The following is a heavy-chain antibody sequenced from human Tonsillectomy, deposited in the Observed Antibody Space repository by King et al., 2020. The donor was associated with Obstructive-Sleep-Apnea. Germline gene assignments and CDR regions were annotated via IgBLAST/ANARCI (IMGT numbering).Heavy chain of an antibody. CDR1: GGSISSYS. CDR2: IYYSGRT. V-gene: IGHV4-59*08. D-gene: IGHD3-22*01. CDR3: ARISTRKSGFPLDY. Sequence: QLQESGPGLVKPSETLSLTCTVSGGSISSYSWSWIRQPPGKGLEWSGYIYYSGRTNYNPSLKSRVSISVDTSKNQFSLKLSSVTAADTAVYYCARISTRKSGFPLDYWGQGTLVTVSS. J-gene: IGHJ4*02.